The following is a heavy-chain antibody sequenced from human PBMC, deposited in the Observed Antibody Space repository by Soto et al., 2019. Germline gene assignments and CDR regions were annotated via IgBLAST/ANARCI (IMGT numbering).Heavy chain of an antibody. CDR1: GFTFSSYA. J-gene: IGHJ4*02. CDR2: ISYDGSNK. Sequence: QVQLVESGGGVVQPGRSLRLSCAASGFTFSSYAMHWVRQAPGRGLEWVAIISYDGSNKYYADSVMGRFTISRDNSKNTLYRQMNSLRAEDTAVYHWARDGEVTSGYYPYHLDYWGQGALVTVSS. D-gene: IGHD3-22*01. V-gene: IGHV3-30-3*01. CDR3: ARDGEVTSGYYPYHLDY.